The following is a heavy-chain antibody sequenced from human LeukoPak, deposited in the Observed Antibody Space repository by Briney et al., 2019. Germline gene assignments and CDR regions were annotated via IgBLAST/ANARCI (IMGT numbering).Heavy chain of an antibody. V-gene: IGHV3-21*01. D-gene: IGHD1-26*01. CDR3: ARSACIVGATTSVDY. J-gene: IGHJ4*02. CDR2: ISSSSSYI. Sequence: PGGSLRLSCAASGFTFSSYSMNWVRQAPGKGLEWVSSISSSSSYIYYADSVKGRFTISRDNAKNSLYLQMNSLRAEDTAVYYCARSACIVGATTSVDYWGQGTLVTVSS. CDR1: GFTFSSYS.